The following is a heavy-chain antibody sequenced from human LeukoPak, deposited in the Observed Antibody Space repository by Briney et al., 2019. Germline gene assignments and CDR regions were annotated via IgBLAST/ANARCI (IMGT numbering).Heavy chain of an antibody. CDR3: ARVHSSSSEYFQH. J-gene: IGHJ1*01. CDR1: RGTFSSYA. CDR2: IIPIFGTA. V-gene: IGHV1-69*13. Sequence: GASVKVSCKASRGTFSSYAISWVRQAPGQGLERMGGIIPIFGTANYAQKFQGRVTITADESTSTAYMELSSLRSEDTAVYYCARVHSSSSEYFQHWGQGTLVTVSS. D-gene: IGHD6-6*01.